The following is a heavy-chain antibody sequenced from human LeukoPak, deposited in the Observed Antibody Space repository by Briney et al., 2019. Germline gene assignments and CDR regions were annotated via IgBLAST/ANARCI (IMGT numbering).Heavy chain of an antibody. D-gene: IGHD4-17*01. CDR1: GFTFSSYW. J-gene: IGHJ4*02. Sequence: PGGSLRLSCAASGFTFSSYWMHWVRQAPGKGLVWVSRINSDGSSTSYADSVKGRFTISRDNSKNTLYLQMNSLRAEDTAVYYCAKAQSDYGDYGVDYWGQGTLVTVSS. CDR2: INSDGSST. V-gene: IGHV3-74*01. CDR3: AKAQSDYGDYGVDY.